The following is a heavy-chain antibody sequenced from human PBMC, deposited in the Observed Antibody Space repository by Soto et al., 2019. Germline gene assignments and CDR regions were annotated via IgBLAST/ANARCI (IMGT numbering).Heavy chain of an antibody. D-gene: IGHD6-13*01. CDR1: VGSISTRIYY. Sequence: SETLSVTCTLSVGSISTRIYYWGWIRQPPGKGREWIGSIYYSGSTYYNPSLKSRVTISVDTSKNQFSLKLSSVTAADTAVYYCARHLGGSYSSSWRGGAFDIWGQGTMVTVSS. V-gene: IGHV4-39*01. CDR3: ARHLGGSYSSSWRGGAFDI. J-gene: IGHJ3*02. CDR2: IYYSGST.